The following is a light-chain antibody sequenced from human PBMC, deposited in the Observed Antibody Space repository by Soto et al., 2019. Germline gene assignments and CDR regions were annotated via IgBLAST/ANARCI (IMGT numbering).Light chain of an antibody. V-gene: IGKV3-20*01. J-gene: IGKJ1*01. CDR1: QSVSSNY. CDR3: HHYGSSPRT. CDR2: GAS. Sequence: EIVLTQSPGTLSLSPGERATLSCRASQSVSSNYLAWYQQKLGQAPRLLIYGASSWATGIPDRFIGSGSGTDFTLTITRLEPEDFAVYYCHHYGSSPRTFGQGTKVEIK.